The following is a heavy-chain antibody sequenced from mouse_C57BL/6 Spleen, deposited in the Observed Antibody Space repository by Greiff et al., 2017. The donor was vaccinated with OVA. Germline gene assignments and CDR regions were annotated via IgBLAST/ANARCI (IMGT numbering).Heavy chain of an antibody. CDR3: ARRGFYAMDY. Sequence: VQLQQPGAELVKPGASVKLSCKASGYTLTSYWMQWVKQRSGQGLEWIGEIDPSDGYTNYNQKFKGKATLTVDTSSRTAYMQLSSLTSEDSAVYYCARRGFYAMDYWGQGTSVTVSS. CDR1: GYTLTSYW. V-gene: IGHV1-50*01. CDR2: IDPSDGYT. J-gene: IGHJ4*01.